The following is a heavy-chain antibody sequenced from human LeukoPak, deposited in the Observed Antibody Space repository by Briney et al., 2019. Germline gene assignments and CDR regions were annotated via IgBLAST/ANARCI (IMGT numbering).Heavy chain of an antibody. D-gene: IGHD2-15*01. CDR3: ARDAPVYCSGGSCYNYYFDY. CDR1: GGSISSYY. J-gene: IGHJ4*02. CDR2: IYTSGST. Sequence: ASETLSLTCTVSGGSISSYYWSWIRQPAGKGLEWIGRIYTSGSTNYNPSLKSRVTMSVDTSKNQFPLKLSSVTAADTAVYYCARDAPVYCSGGSCYNYYFDYWGQGTLVTVSS. V-gene: IGHV4-4*07.